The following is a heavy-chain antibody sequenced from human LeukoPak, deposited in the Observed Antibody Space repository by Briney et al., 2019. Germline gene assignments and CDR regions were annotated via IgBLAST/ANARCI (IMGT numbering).Heavy chain of an antibody. Sequence: PSETLSLTCTVSGGSLSITSYYWSWIRQPPGKGLEWIGEINHSGSTNYNPSLKSRVTISVDTSKNQFSLKLSSVTAADTAVYYCATGLRITIFGVADNWFDPWGQGTLVTVSS. CDR2: INHSGST. V-gene: IGHV4-34*01. CDR3: ATGLRITIFGVADNWFDP. CDR1: GGSLSITSYY. J-gene: IGHJ5*02. D-gene: IGHD3-3*01.